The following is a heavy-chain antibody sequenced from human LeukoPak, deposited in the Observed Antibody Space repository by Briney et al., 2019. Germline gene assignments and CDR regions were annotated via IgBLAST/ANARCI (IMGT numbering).Heavy chain of an antibody. Sequence: SGGSLRLSCAASGFTFSDYWMSWVRQAPGRGLEWVANIKQDGSEKHYVDSLRGRFTISRDNAKNSLHLQMNSLRAEDTAVYFCARDLYYFDSSGYYASDLWGQGTLVTVSS. CDR2: IKQDGSEK. CDR1: GFTFSDYW. J-gene: IGHJ5*02. CDR3: ARDLYYFDSSGYYASDL. D-gene: IGHD3-22*01. V-gene: IGHV3-7*01.